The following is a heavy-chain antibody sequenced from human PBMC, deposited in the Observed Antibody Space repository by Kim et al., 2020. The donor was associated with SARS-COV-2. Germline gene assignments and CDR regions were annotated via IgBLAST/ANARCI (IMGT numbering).Heavy chain of an antibody. V-gene: IGHV4-39*01. CDR3: ARHGDGDTADY. CDR2: T. Sequence: TYYNPSRKSRVTISVDTSKNQFSLKLSSVTAADTAVYYCARHGDGDTADYWGQGTLVTVSS. J-gene: IGHJ4*02. D-gene: IGHD5-18*01.